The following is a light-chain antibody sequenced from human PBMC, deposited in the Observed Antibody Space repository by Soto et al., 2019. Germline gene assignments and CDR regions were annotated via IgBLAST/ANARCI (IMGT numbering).Light chain of an antibody. CDR1: QYVSTTF. CDR3: QQYGSSPLT. V-gene: IGKV3-20*01. J-gene: IGKJ4*01. Sequence: EIVLTQSPGTLSLSPGERATLSCRASQYVSTTFFAWYQQKPGQAPRLLIYGTSNRATGIPDRFSGGGSGTDFTLPISRPEPEDFAVYYCQQYGSSPLTFGGGTRMEIK. CDR2: GTS.